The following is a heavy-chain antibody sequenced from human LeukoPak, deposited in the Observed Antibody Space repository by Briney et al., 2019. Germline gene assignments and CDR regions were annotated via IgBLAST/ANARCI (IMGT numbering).Heavy chain of an antibody. J-gene: IGHJ6*03. CDR3: ARGHNYYYYYMDV. V-gene: IGHV4-59*01. CDR2: IYYSGSP. Sequence: SETLSLTCTVSGGSISSYYWSWIRQPPGKGLELIGYIYYSGSPTYNPSLKSRVTISVDTSKNQFSLQLSSVTAADTAVYYCARGHNYYYYYMDVWGKGTTVTVSS. CDR1: GGSISSYY.